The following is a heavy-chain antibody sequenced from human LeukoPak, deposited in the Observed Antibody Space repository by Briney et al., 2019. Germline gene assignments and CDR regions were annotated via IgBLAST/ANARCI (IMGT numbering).Heavy chain of an antibody. J-gene: IGHJ4*02. Sequence: VASVKVSCKASGYTFTGYYMHWVRQAPGQGLEWMGWINPNSGGTNYAQKFQGRVTMTRDTSISTAYMELSRLRSDDTAVYYCARGLGGSYLDFDYWGQGTLVTVSS. V-gene: IGHV1-2*02. D-gene: IGHD1-26*01. CDR2: INPNSGGT. CDR3: ARGLGGSYLDFDY. CDR1: GYTFTGYY.